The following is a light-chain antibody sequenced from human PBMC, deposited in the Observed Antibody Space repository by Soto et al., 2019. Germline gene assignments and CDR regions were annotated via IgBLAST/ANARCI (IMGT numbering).Light chain of an antibody. CDR2: DVS. CDR1: SSDVGGYNY. J-gene: IGLJ1*01. Sequence: QSVLTQPASVSASPGQSITISCTGTSSDVGGYNYVSWYQQHPGKAPKLLIYDVSNRPSGVSDRFSGSKSGDTASLTIAGLQTEYEADYYCSSYTSTNTFVFGTGT. V-gene: IGLV2-14*01. CDR3: SSYTSTNTFV.